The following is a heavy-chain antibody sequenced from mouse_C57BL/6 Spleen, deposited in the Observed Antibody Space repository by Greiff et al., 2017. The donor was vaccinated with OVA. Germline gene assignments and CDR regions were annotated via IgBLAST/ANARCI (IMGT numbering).Heavy chain of an antibody. Sequence: VQLQQSGPELVKPGASVKISCKASGYAFSSSWMNWVKQRPGKGLEWIGRIYPGDGDTNYNGKFKGKATLTADKSSSTAYMQLSSLTSEDSAVYCCARGGGHRGAMDYWGQGTSVTVSS. V-gene: IGHV1-82*01. J-gene: IGHJ4*01. CDR2: IYPGDGDT. D-gene: IGHD3-1*01. CDR3: ARGGGHRGAMDY. CDR1: GYAFSSSW.